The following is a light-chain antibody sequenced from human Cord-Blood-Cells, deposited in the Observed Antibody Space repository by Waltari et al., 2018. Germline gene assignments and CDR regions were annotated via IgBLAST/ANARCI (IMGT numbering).Light chain of an antibody. CDR2: WAS. V-gene: IGKV4-1*01. Sequence: DIVMTQSPDSLAVSLGERATIHRKPSQSVLYSSNNKNYLAWYQQKPGQPPKLLIYWASTRESGVPDRFSGSGSGTDFTLTISSLQAEDVAVYYCQQYYSTWTFGQGTKVEIK. J-gene: IGKJ1*01. CDR1: QSVLYSSNNKNY. CDR3: QQYYSTWT.